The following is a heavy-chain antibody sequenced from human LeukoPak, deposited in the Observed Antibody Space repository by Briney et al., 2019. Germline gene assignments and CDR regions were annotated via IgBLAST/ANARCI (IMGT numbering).Heavy chain of an antibody. CDR1: GGTFSSYA. V-gene: IGHV1-69*06. Sequence: ASVTVSCKASGGTFSSYAISWVRQAPGQGLEWMGGIIPIFGTANYAQKFQGRVTITADKSTSTAYMELSSLRSEDTAVYYCARGLGYCSGGSCPPNFDYWGQGTLVTVSS. D-gene: IGHD2-15*01. CDR3: ARGLGYCSGGSCPPNFDY. J-gene: IGHJ4*02. CDR2: IIPIFGTA.